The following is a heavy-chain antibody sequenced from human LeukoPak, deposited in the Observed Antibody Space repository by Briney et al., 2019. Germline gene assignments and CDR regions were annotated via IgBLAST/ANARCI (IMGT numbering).Heavy chain of an antibody. CDR2: TRSKAYSYTT. D-gene: IGHD4-17*01. J-gene: IGHJ4*02. CDR3: TRGPVTAREFHD. V-gene: IGHV3-72*01. Sequence: PGGSLRLSCAASGFILCDHYMDWLRQAPGKGLEWVARTRSKAYSYTTEYAASVKDRFTISRDDSKNSVYLQMNSLNTEDTAVYYCTRGPVTAREFHDWGQGTLVTVSS. CDR1: GFILCDHY.